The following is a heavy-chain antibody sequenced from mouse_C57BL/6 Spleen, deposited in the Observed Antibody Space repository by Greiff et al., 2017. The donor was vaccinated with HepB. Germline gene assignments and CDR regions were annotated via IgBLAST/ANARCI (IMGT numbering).Heavy chain of an antibody. V-gene: IGHV5-9*01. CDR1: GFTFSSYT. CDR3: ARRPYAMDY. J-gene: IGHJ4*01. CDR2: ISGGGGNT. Sequence: DVMLVESGGGLVKPGGSLKLSCAASGFTFSSYTMSWVRQTPEKRLEWVATISGGGGNTYYPDSVKGRFTISSDNAKNTLYLQMSSLRSEETDLYYSARRPYAMDYWGQGTSVTVSS.